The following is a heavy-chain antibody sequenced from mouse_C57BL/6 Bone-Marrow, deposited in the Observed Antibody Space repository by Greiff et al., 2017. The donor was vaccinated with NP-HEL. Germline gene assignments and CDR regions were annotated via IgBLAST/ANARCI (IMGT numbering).Heavy chain of an antibody. V-gene: IGHV1-52*01. J-gene: IGHJ2*01. CDR3: ARKRGDDYDGRGFDY. CDR1: GFNIKNTY. Sequence: QVQLQQSVAELVRPGASVKLSCTASGFNIKNTYMHWVKQRPIQGLEWIGNIDPSDSETHYNQKFKDKATLTVDKSSSTAYMQLSSLTSEDSAVYYCARKRGDDYDGRGFDYWGQGTTLTVSS. D-gene: IGHD2-4*01. CDR2: IDPSDSET.